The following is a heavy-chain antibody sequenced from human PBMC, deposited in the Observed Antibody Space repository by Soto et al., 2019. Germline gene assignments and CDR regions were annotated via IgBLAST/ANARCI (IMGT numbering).Heavy chain of an antibody. CDR1: GYTFTDYY. J-gene: IGHJ5*02. CDR2: INPNSGGT. V-gene: IGHV1-2*02. D-gene: IGHD2-15*01. CDR3: ARGDVRVVASFDP. Sequence: GGAVKVSCKGSGYTFTDYYIHWVRQAPGQGLEWMGWINPNSGGTNYAQKFQGRVTMTRDRSISTAYMELSRLISDETAVYYCARGDVRVVASFDPWGQGALVTVSS.